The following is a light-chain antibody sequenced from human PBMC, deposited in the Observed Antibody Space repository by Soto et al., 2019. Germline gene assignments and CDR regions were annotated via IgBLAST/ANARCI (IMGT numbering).Light chain of an antibody. CDR1: QDITTF. V-gene: IGKV1-33*01. Sequence: DIQMTQSPSSLSASVGDRVTISCQASQDITTFLNWYQQKPGKAPRLLICDVSNLETGVPSRFSGSGSGTDFSLTITSLQPEDIATYYCQQFNNLPHTFGQGTKLEIK. J-gene: IGKJ2*01. CDR3: QQFNNLPHT. CDR2: DVS.